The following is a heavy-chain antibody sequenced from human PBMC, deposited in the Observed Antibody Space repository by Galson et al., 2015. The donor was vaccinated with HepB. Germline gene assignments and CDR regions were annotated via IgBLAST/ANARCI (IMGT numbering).Heavy chain of an antibody. CDR1: GFSLSTSGMR. J-gene: IGHJ3*02. V-gene: IGHV2-70*04. Sequence: PALVKPTQTLTLTCTFSGFSLSTSGMRVSWIRQPPGKALEWLARVDWDDDKFYSTSLKTRLTISKDTSKNQVVLTMTNMDPVDTATYYCARTHYDSSGYSNAFDIWGQGTMVTVSS. D-gene: IGHD3-22*01. CDR2: VDWDDDK. CDR3: ARTHYDSSGYSNAFDI.